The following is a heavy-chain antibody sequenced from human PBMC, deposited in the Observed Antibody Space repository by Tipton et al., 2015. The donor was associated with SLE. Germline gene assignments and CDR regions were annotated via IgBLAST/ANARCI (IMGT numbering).Heavy chain of an antibody. CDR3: ARRRFQSAPDY. CDR2: INHSRST. J-gene: IGHJ4*02. V-gene: IGHV4-39*07. Sequence: TLSLTCTVSGGSISSSNNYWSWIRQPPGKGLEWIGEINHSRSTNYNPSLKSRVTISIDTSMNQFSLRLRSVTAADTAIYYCARRRFQSAPDYWGQGTLVSVSS. D-gene: IGHD2-21*01. CDR1: GGSISSSNNY.